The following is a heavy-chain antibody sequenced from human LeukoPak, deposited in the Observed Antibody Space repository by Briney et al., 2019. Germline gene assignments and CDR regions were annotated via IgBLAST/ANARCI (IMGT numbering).Heavy chain of an antibody. CDR3: ARWGDYYDSSGYYGFDY. CDR2: IYYSGST. V-gene: IGHV4-59*01. D-gene: IGHD3-22*01. Sequence: KPSETLSLTCTVSGGSISSYYWSWIRQPPGKGLEWIGYIYYSGSTNYNPSLKSRVTISVDTSKNQFSLKLSSVTAADTAVYYCARWGDYYDSSGYYGFDYWGQGTLVTVSS. J-gene: IGHJ4*02. CDR1: GGSISSYY.